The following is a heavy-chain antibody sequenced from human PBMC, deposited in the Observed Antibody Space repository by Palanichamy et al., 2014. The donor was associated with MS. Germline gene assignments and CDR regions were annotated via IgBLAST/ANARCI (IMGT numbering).Heavy chain of an antibody. Sequence: QVQLRQWGAGLLKPSETLSLTRAVYGGSFTSYYWSWIRQPPGKGLEWIGEINHSGRSNYNPSLKSRVTMSLDTSNNQFSLKLSSVTAADTAVYYCARSLYCGDDCYSSPDDYWGQGTLVTVSS. V-gene: IGHV4-34*01. CDR3: ARSLYCGDDCYSSPDDY. CDR1: GGSFTSYY. D-gene: IGHD2-21*02. J-gene: IGHJ4*02. CDR2: INHSGRS.